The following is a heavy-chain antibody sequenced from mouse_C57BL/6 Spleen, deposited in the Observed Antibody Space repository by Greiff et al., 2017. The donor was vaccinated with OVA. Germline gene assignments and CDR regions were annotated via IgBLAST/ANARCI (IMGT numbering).Heavy chain of an antibody. Sequence: QVQLQQPGAELVKPGASVKLSCKASGYTFTSYWMQWVKQRPGQGLEWIGEIDPSDSYTNYNQKFKGKATLTVDTSSSTAYMQLSSLTSEDSAVYYCARAHPLRNAMDYWGQGTSVTVSS. CDR1: GYTFTSYW. V-gene: IGHV1-50*01. J-gene: IGHJ4*01. CDR3: ARAHPLRNAMDY. CDR2: IDPSDSYT.